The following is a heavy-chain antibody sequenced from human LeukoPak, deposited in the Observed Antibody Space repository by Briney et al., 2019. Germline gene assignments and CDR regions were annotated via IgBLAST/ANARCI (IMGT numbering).Heavy chain of an antibody. CDR3: TTRNRVTGSLDY. CDR1: GFTFSNAW. J-gene: IGHJ4*02. CDR2: IKSKTDGETT. D-gene: IGHD2/OR15-2a*01. V-gene: IGHV3-15*01. Sequence: GGSLRLSCAASGFTFSNAWMSWVRQAPGKGLEWVGRIKSKTDGETTDYAAPVKGRFTISRDDSKNRLYLQVNSLKTDDTAVYYCTTRNRVTGSLDYWGQGTLVTVSS.